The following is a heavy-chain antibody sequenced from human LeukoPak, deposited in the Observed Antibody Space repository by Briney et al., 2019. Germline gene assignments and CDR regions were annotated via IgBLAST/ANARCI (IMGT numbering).Heavy chain of an antibody. D-gene: IGHD3-22*01. V-gene: IGHV4-59*01. CDR3: ARDATSDSSGETFDI. CDR2: IYYSGST. Sequence: PSETLSLTCAVSGGSISSYYWSWIRQPPGKGLEWIGYIYYSGSTNYNPSLKSRVTISVDTSKNQFSLKLSSVTAADTAVYYCARDATSDSSGETFDIWGQGTMVTVSS. CDR1: GGSISSYY. J-gene: IGHJ3*02.